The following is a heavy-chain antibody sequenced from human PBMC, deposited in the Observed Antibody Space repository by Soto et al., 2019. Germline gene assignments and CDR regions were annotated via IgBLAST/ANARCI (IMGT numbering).Heavy chain of an antibody. CDR1: GFTFSTSW. CDR2: IKDDGSKE. J-gene: IGHJ4*02. V-gene: IGHV3-7*04. D-gene: IGHD3-16*01. Sequence: PGGSLRLSCAASGFTFSTSWMTWVRQAPGKGLEWVANIKDDGSKEYYGDSVKGRFTISRDNAKNSLYLQMNSLRAEDTAVYYCARDQVDAYYVYWGPGILVTVSS. CDR3: ARDQVDAYYVY.